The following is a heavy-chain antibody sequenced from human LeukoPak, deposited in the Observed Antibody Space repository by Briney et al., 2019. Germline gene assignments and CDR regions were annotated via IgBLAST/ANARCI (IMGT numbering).Heavy chain of an antibody. D-gene: IGHD2-2*01. Sequence: SETLSLTCTVSGGSISSYYWSWIRQPAGKGLEWIGRIYTSRSTNYNPSLKSRVTMSVDTSKNQFSLKLSSVTAADTAVYYCAREAGDIVVVPAAMFEWFDPWGQGTLVTVSS. CDR2: IYTSRST. CDR3: AREAGDIVVVPAAMFEWFDP. J-gene: IGHJ5*02. V-gene: IGHV4-4*07. CDR1: GGSISSYY.